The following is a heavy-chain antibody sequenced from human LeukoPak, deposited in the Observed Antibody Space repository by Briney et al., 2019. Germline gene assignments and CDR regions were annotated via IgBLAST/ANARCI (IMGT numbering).Heavy chain of an antibody. D-gene: IGHD2-15*01. Sequence: GGSLRLSCAASGFTFSSSAMSWVRQAPGKGLEWVSAISNNGGYTYYADSVQGRFTISRDNSKSTLCLQMNSLRAEDTAVYCCAKQLGYCSDGSCYFPYWGQGTLVAVSS. CDR1: GFTFSSSA. CDR3: AKQLGYCSDGSCYFPY. J-gene: IGHJ4*02. CDR2: ISNNGGYT. V-gene: IGHV3-23*01.